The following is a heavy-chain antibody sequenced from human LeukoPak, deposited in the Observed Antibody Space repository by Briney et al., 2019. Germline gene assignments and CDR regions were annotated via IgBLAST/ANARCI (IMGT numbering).Heavy chain of an antibody. J-gene: IGHJ4*02. CDR2: IKEDGSEK. CDR3: ARVHHSSSWGTDDC. V-gene: IGHV3-7*01. CDR1: GFTFSTYW. D-gene: IGHD6-13*01. Sequence: GGSLRLSCAAYGFTFSTYWMTWARHVPGKGLEWVANIKEDGSEKYYVDSVRGRFTISRDNAKNSLYLHMNSLRAEDTAVYYCARVHHSSSWGTDDCWGQGTLVTVSS.